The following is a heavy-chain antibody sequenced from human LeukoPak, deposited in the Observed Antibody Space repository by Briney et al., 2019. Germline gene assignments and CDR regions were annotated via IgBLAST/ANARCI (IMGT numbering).Heavy chain of an antibody. CDR2: IYSGDTT. V-gene: IGHV3-53*01. J-gene: IGHJ4*02. Sequence: PGGSLRLSCAASGFIVSNNYMSWVRQAPGKGLEWVSSIYSGDTTEYAGSVKGRFTISRDNSKNTLYLQMNSLTTDDTAVYYCATLYGGQRADGYWGQGTLVIVSS. D-gene: IGHD2-15*01. CDR3: ATLYGGQRADGY. CDR1: GFIVSNNY.